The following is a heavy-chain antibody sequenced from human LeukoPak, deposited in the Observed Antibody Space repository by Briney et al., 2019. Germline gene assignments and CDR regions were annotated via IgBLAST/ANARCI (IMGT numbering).Heavy chain of an antibody. J-gene: IGHJ5*02. V-gene: IGHV3-21*01. D-gene: IGHD2-15*01. Sequence: GGSLRLSCVASGFAFSTFSMNWVRQAPGKGLEWVASISIGYNNIFYADSVKGRFTISRDNAQNSVYLQMNSLRSEDTAVYYCARADIVVVPADPSDLWGQGTLLTVSS. CDR1: GFAFSTFS. CDR2: ISIGYNNI. CDR3: ARADIVVVPADPSDL.